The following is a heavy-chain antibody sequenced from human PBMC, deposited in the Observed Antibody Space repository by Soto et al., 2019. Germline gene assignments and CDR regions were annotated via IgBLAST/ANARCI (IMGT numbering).Heavy chain of an antibody. V-gene: IGHV3-21*01. D-gene: IGHD2-2*01. Sequence: RRLSCAASVFTFSTYSMNWVRQAPGKGLEWVSSISSSGTYIHYADSLKGRFTISRDNAKNSLYLQMISLRAEDTAVYYCARDPSDCSSTSCWGYYALDVWGQGTTVTVSS. CDR2: ISSSGTYI. J-gene: IGHJ6*02. CDR1: VFTFSTYS. CDR3: ARDPSDCSSTSCWGYYALDV.